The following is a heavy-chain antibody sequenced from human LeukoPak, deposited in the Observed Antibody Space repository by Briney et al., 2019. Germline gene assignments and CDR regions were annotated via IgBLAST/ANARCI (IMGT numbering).Heavy chain of an antibody. CDR1: GFTFSSYS. V-gene: IGHV3-21*01. CDR3: ARERGYYGSGISFDY. CDR2: ISSSISYI. J-gene: IGHJ4*02. D-gene: IGHD3-10*01. Sequence: GGSLRLSCAASGFTFSSYSMNWVRQAPGKGLEWVSSISSSISYIYYADSVKGRFTISRDNAKNSLYLQMNSLRAEDTAVYYCARERGYYGSGISFDYWGQGTLVTVSS.